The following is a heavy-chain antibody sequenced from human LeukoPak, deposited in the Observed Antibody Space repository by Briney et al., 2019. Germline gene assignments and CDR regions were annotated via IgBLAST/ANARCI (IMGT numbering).Heavy chain of an antibody. J-gene: IGHJ5*02. CDR3: ARSLVVPAAVQYNWFEP. V-gene: IGHV4-34*01. D-gene: IGHD2-2*01. CDR2: INHSGST. CDR1: GVSFSGYY. Sequence: SETLSLTCAASGVSFSGYYMSWIRQPPGKGLEWIWEINHSGSTNYNPSLKSRVTISVDTSKNQFSLKLSSVNAADTAVYYCARSLVVPAAVQYNWFEPWGQGTLVTVSS.